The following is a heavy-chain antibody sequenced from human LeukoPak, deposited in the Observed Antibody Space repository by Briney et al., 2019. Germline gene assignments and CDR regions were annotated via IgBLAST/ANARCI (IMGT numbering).Heavy chain of an antibody. V-gene: IGHV3-21*01. J-gene: IGHJ4*02. Sequence: PGGSLRLSCAASGFTFSSYSMNWVRQAPGKGLEWVSSISSSSSYIYYADSVKGRFTTSRDNAQNSLYLQMNSLRAEDTAVYYCARDYCDSSGYFSALDNWGQGALVTVSS. CDR1: GFTFSSYS. CDR2: ISSSSSYI. CDR3: ARDYCDSSGYFSALDN. D-gene: IGHD3-22*01.